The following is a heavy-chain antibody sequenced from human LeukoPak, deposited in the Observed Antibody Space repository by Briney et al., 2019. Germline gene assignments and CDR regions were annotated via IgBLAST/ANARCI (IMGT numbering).Heavy chain of an antibody. V-gene: IGHV5-51*01. CDR1: GYSFSTYW. CDR3: ARRGYRSGANAFDI. CDR2: IYPGDSDT. J-gene: IGHJ3*02. D-gene: IGHD6-19*01. Sequence: GASLKISCKGSGYSFSTYWIGWVRQMPGKGLEWIGIIYPGDSDTRYSPSFQGQVTISADKSISTAYLQWSSLKASDTAMYYCARRGYRSGANAFDIWGQGTMVTVSS.